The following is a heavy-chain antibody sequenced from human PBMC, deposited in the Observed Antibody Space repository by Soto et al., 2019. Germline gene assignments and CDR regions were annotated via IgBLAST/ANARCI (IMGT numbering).Heavy chain of an antibody. V-gene: IGHV4-4*02. CDR1: GASISSNNW. Sequence: SETLSLTSTVSGASISSNNWWTWVRQSPGKGLEWIGKISQSGRANYNPSLRGRGRMSIDKSKNLLSLKVNYVNAADTAVYYCARIQDGDAFDMWGQGTMVT. CDR3: ARIQDGDAFDM. CDR2: ISQSGRA. J-gene: IGHJ3*02.